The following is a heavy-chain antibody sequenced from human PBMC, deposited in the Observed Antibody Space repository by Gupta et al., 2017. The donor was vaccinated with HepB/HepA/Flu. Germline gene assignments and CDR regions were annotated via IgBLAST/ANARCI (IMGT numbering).Heavy chain of an antibody. J-gene: IGHJ4*02. V-gene: IGHV3-11*04. Sequence: VQLVQYGGCLLRPGGSLRLSYESSGITFGQTYVSWIRNVQGGGREWIADISRSGTIKYHADSVKGRFTISRDNAKNSLFLQMDSLRGEDTAIYYCARGRSGINTWGAITYYFDQWGQGTLVTVSP. CDR1: GITFGQTY. CDR3: ARGRSGINTWGAITYYFDQ. D-gene: IGHD1-14*01. CDR2: ISRSGTIK.